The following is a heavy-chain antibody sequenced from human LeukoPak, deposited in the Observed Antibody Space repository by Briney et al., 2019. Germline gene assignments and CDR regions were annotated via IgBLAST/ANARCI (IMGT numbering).Heavy chain of an antibody. Sequence: GGSLRLSCAASGFSFSAYSMTWVRQAPGKGLEWVASITSSGSHIYYANSVKGRFSISRDNAKSLLYLQMNSLRAEDTAVYYCARDYTYSINWYGDYWGQGTLVTVSS. D-gene: IGHD6-13*01. CDR1: GFSFSAYS. CDR2: ITSSGSHI. V-gene: IGHV3-21*01. J-gene: IGHJ4*02. CDR3: ARDYTYSINWYGDY.